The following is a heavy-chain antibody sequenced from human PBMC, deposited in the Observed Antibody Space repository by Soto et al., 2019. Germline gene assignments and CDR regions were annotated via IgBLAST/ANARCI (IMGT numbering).Heavy chain of an antibody. J-gene: IGHJ6*02. V-gene: IGHV1-2*04. CDR2: INPKSGGT. Sequence: ASVKVSWKASGYSFTDYHIHWVRQAPGQGLEWLGRINPKSGGTSTAQKFQGWVTMTTDTSISTASMELTRLTSDDTAIYYCARGDSTDCSNGVCSFFYNHDMDVWGQGTTVTVSS. CDR1: GYSFTDYH. D-gene: IGHD2-8*01. CDR3: ARGDSTDCSNGVCSFFYNHDMDV.